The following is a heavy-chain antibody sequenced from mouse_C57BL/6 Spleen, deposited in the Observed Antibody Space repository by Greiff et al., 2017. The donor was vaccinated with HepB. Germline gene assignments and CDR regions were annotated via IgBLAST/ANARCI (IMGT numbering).Heavy chain of an antibody. J-gene: IGHJ4*01. CDR2: ISSGGSYT. D-gene: IGHD1-1*01. V-gene: IGHV5-6*01. Sequence: EVHLVESGGDLVKPGGSLKLSCAASGFTFSSYGMSWVRQTPDKRLEWVATISSGGSYTYYPDSVKGRFTISRDNAKNTLYLQMSSLKSEDTAMYYCARQGGLLRIDYAMDYWGQGTSVTVSS. CDR3: ARQGGLLRIDYAMDY. CDR1: GFTFSSYG.